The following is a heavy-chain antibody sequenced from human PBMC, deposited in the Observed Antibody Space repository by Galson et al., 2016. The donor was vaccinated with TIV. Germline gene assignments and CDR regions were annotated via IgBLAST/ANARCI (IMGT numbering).Heavy chain of an antibody. CDR3: AREFADYYFDF. CDR1: GFTFASYG. Sequence: SLRLSCAASGFTFASYGMHWVRQAPGKGLEWVAAIWFDGSNVHYADSVKGRFTISRDNPKNTVYLHMNSLRAEDTAVYFCAREFADYYFDFWGQETLVTVSS. CDR2: IWFDGSNV. V-gene: IGHV3-33*01. D-gene: IGHD2-21*02. J-gene: IGHJ4*02.